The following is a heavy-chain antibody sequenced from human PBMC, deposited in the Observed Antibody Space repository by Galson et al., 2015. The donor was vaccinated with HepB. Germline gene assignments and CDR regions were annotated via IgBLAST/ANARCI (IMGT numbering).Heavy chain of an antibody. CDR3: ARNGGYNFNYFYYIDV. Sequence: QSGAEVKKPGESLKISRKGSGYNFNSHWIGWVRQMPGKGLEWMGIIYPTDSGTRYSPSFQGQVTMSVDKSTSTVYLQWSSLKASDTATYYCARNGGYNFNYFYYIDVWGKGTTVTVSS. CDR1: GYNFNSHW. V-gene: IGHV5-51*03. CDR2: IYPTDSGT. D-gene: IGHD5-24*01. J-gene: IGHJ6*03.